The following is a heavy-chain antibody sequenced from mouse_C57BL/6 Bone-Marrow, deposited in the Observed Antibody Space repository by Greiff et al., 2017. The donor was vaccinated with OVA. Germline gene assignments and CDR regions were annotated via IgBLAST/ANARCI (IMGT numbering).Heavy chain of an antibody. Sequence: VQLQQSGPGLVKPSQSLSLTCSVTGYSITSGYYWNWIRQFPGNKLEWMGYISYDGSNNYNPSLKNRISITRDTSKNQFFLKLNSVTTEDTATYYCARELGGYWGQGTTLTVSS. CDR2: ISYDGSN. V-gene: IGHV3-6*01. CDR3: ARELGGY. J-gene: IGHJ2*01. D-gene: IGHD4-1*01. CDR1: GYSITSGYY.